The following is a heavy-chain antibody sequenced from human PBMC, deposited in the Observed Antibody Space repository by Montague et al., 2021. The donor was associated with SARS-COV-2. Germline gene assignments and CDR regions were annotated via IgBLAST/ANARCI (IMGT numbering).Heavy chain of an antibody. Sequence: SETLSLTCAVYGGSFSGWYWSWVRQPPGKGLEWIGEINRRGNTIYNPSLKSRVTISEDTSKSQFSLKLSSVIAADTAVYYCARGGGNILTNYYYYYYLDVWGTGTTVTVSS. V-gene: IGHV4-34*01. D-gene: IGHD4-23*01. J-gene: IGHJ6*03. CDR2: INRRGNT. CDR3: ARGGGNILTNYYYYYYLDV. CDR1: GGSFSGWY.